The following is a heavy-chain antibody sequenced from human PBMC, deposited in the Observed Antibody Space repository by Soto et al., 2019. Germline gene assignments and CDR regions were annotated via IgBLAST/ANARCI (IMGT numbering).Heavy chain of an antibody. CDR1: GGSISSSNW. J-gene: IGHJ6*02. CDR2: IYHSGSN. CDR3: ARETREVVDTAIQMDV. V-gene: IGHV4-4*02. D-gene: IGHD5-18*01. Sequence: QVQLQESGPGLVKPSGTLSLTCAVSGGSISSSNWWSWVRQPPGKGLEWIGEIYHSGSNNYNPSLKRRVTISVDKSKNQFSLKLSSVTAADTAVYYCARETREVVDTAIQMDVWGQGTTVTVSS.